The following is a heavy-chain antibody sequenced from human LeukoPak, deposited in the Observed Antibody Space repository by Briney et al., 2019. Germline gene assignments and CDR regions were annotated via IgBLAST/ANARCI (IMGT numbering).Heavy chain of an antibody. V-gene: IGHV3-30*04. D-gene: IGHD3-10*01. CDR3: ARDMASGVFEY. CDR2: ISYDVSDK. Sequence: GGSLRLSCAASGFTFSDYAMHWVRQAPGKGLEWVATISYDVSDKYYTDSVKGRFTISRDNSKNTLYLQMNSLRAEDTAVFYCARDMASGVFEYWGQGTLVTVSS. CDR1: GFTFSDYA. J-gene: IGHJ4*02.